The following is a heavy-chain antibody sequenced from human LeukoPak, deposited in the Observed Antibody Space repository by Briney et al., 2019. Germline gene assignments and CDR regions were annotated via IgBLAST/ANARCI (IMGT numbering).Heavy chain of an antibody. D-gene: IGHD3-10*01. CDR3: ARDDLYYGSGSYYKMGFDS. V-gene: IGHV3-30-3*01. CDR1: GFTFSSYA. CDR2: ISYDGSNK. J-gene: IGHJ4*02. Sequence: GGSLRLSCAASGFTFSSYAMHWVRQAPGKGLEWVAVISYDGSNKYYADSVKGRFTISRDNSTNTLYLQMNSLRAEDTAVYYCARDDLYYGSGSYYKMGFDSWGQGTLVTVSS.